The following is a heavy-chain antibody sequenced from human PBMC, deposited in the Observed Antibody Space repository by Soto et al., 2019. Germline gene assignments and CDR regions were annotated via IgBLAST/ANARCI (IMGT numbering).Heavy chain of an antibody. D-gene: IGHD2-8*01. CDR3: ARAVRVFSHTTKSYYFDY. V-gene: IGHV1-69*05. CDR2: IIPIFGTA. CDR1: GGTFSSYA. Sequence: SVKVSCKASGGTFSSYAISWVRQAPGQGLEWMGGIIPIFGTANYAQKFQGRVTMTRNTSISTAYMEMSSLRSEDTAVYYCARAVRVFSHTTKSYYFDYWGQGALVTVSS. J-gene: IGHJ4*02.